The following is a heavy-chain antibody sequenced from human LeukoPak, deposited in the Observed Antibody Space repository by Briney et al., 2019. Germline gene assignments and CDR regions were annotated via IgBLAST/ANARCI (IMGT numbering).Heavy chain of an antibody. CDR1: GYNFITYW. D-gene: IGHD5/OR15-5a*01. V-gene: IGHV5-51*01. Sequence: GESRKISCKDSGYNFITYWSGWLRQMPGKGLDWRGIICPANSDTRYSPSFQGQFTVSVDKSISTSYLQWSSLNASDTVLYYGARDSVDSNCPRGMDVWGGGPAVSVSS. CDR3: ARDSVDSNCPRGMDV. J-gene: IGHJ6*04. CDR2: ICPANSDT.